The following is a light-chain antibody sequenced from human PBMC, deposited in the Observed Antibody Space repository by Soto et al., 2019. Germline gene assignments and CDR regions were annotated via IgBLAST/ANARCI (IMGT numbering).Light chain of an antibody. V-gene: IGKV3-20*01. CDR1: QSVSSNY. Sequence: EIVLTQSPGTLSLSPGERATLSCRASQSVSSNYLAWYQQKPGQAPRLLIYGASSRATGVPDRFSGSGSGTDFTLTISRVEPEDFAVYYCHQYGSSSWTFGQGTKVEIK. CDR2: GAS. J-gene: IGKJ1*01. CDR3: HQYGSSSWT.